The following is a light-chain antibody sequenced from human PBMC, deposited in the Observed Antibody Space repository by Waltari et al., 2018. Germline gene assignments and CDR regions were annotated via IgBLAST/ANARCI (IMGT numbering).Light chain of an antibody. CDR1: HSISSY. CDR3: QQSYSTPWT. V-gene: IGKV1-39*01. CDR2: AAS. J-gene: IGKJ1*01. Sequence: DIQMTQSPDSLSASVGDRVTITCRASHSISSYLNWYQQSPGKAPRLLIYAASILQSGVPSRFSGSGSGTDFTLIISSLQPEDFATYYCQQSYSTPWTFGQGTNVEIK.